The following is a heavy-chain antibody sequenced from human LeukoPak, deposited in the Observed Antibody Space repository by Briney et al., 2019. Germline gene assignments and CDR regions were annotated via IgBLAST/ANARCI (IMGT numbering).Heavy chain of an antibody. CDR2: IIPIFGTA. V-gene: IGHV1-69*13. Sequence: GASVKVSCKASGGTFSSYAISWVRQAPGQGLEWMGGIIPIFGTANYAQKFQGRVTITADESTSTAYMELSSLRSEDTAVYYCAARRWYPGGDAFDIWGQGTMVTVSS. J-gene: IGHJ3*02. CDR1: GGTFSSYA. CDR3: AARRWYPGGDAFDI. D-gene: IGHD4-23*01.